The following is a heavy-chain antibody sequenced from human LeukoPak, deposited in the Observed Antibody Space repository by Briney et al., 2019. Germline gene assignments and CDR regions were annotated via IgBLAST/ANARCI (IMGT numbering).Heavy chain of an antibody. D-gene: IGHD3-3*01. CDR2: INPNNGVT. CDR1: VYTFTDYY. Sequence: ASRRVSSTPSVYTFTDYYMNWGRQAPGQGREGMGWINPNNGVTDYAQKSQGRVTITNDTSSSTIYIQLSRLISDATAVLYCATGRYDFSSGHTTVFDYWGQGTLVTVSS. CDR3: ATGRYDFSSGHTTVFDY. V-gene: IGHV1-2*02. J-gene: IGHJ4*02.